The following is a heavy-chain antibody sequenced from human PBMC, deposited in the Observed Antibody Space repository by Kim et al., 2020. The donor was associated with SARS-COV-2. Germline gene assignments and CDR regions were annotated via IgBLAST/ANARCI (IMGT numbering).Heavy chain of an antibody. Sequence: GESLKISCKGSGYSFTSYWIGWVRQMPGKGLEWMGIIYPGDSDTRYSPSFQGQVTISADKSISTAYLQWSSLKASDTAMYYCARHQTQPYSGSPPYFDPWGQGTLVTVSS. V-gene: IGHV5-51*01. J-gene: IGHJ5*02. CDR3: ARHQTQPYSGSPPYFDP. CDR2: IYPGDSDT. D-gene: IGHD1-26*01. CDR1: GYSFTSYW.